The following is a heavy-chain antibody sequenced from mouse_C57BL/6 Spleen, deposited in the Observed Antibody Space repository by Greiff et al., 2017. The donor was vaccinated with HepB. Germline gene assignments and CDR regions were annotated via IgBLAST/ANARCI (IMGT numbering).Heavy chain of an antibody. J-gene: IGHJ4*01. V-gene: IGHV1-63*01. CDR1: GYTFTNYW. Sequence: QVQLKESGAELVRPGTSVKMSCKASGYTFTNYWIGWAKQRPGHGLEWIGDIYPGGGYTNYNEKFKGKATLTADKSSSTAYMQFSSLTSEDSAIYYCARLDYGYYAMDYWGQGTSVTVSS. D-gene: IGHD1-1*01. CDR3: ARLDYGYYAMDY. CDR2: IYPGGGYT.